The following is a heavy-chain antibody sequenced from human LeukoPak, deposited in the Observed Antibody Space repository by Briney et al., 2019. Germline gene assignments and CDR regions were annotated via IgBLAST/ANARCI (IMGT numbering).Heavy chain of an antibody. CDR1: GYTFSRYD. V-gene: IGHV1-8*01. J-gene: IGHJ3*02. CDR2: MNPNSGDT. CDR3: ARGLLAAAGTSDAFDI. D-gene: IGHD6-13*01. Sequence: GASVRVSCKASGYTFSRYDINWVRQAPGQGLEWMGWMNPNSGDTGYAQKFQGRVTMTRNTSISTAYMELSSLTSEDTAVYYCARGLLAAAGTSDAFDIWGQGTMVTVSS.